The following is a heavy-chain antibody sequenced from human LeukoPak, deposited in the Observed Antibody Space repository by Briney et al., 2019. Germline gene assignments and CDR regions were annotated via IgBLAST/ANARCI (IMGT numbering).Heavy chain of an antibody. CDR3: ARDRYCSGGSCYTERYFDY. D-gene: IGHD2-15*01. Sequence: SGGTLRLSCAASGFTFDNYGMSWVRQAPGKGLGWDSGTNYNGGSTGYADSVKGRFTISRDNAKNSLYLQRNSLRAEDTGLYYCARDRYCSGGSCYTERYFDYWGQGTLVTVS. V-gene: IGHV3-20*04. J-gene: IGHJ4*02. CDR2: TNYNGGST. CDR1: GFTFDNYG.